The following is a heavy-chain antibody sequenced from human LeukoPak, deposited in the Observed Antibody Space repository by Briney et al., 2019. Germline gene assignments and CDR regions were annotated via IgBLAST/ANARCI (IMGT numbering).Heavy chain of an antibody. V-gene: IGHV1-69*13. CDR2: IIPIFGTA. Sequence: ASVKVSCKASGGTFSSYAISWVRQAPGQGLEWMGGIIPIFGTANYAQKFQGRVTITADESTSTAYMEPSSLRSEDTAVYYCNLYYYDSSAPLGSYYYYGMDVWGQGTTVTVSS. CDR3: NLYYYDSSAPLGSYYYYGMDV. CDR1: GGTFSSYA. J-gene: IGHJ6*02. D-gene: IGHD3-22*01.